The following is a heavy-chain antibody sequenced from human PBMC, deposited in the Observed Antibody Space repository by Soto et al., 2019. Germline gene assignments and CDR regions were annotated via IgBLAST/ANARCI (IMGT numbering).Heavy chain of an antibody. D-gene: IGHD2-8*01. J-gene: IGHJ4*02. CDR2: ISSSSSYI. V-gene: IGHV3-21*01. CDR1: GFTFSSYS. CDR3: ARGPDIVRMEYYFDY. Sequence: PGGSLRLSCAASGFTFSSYSMNWVRQAPGKGLEWVSSISSSSSYIYYADSVKGRFTISRDNAKNSLYLQMNSLRAEDTAVYYCARGPDIVRMEYYFDYWGQGTLVTVSS.